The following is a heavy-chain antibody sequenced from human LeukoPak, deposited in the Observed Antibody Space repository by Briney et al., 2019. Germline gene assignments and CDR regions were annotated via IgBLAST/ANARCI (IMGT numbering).Heavy chain of an antibody. J-gene: IGHJ5*02. D-gene: IGHD3-10*01. CDR2: IYYSGGT. CDR3: ARHVAVLLWFGELFSGHNWFDP. CDR1: GGSISSYY. V-gene: IGHV4-59*08. Sequence: PSETLSLTCTVSGGSISSYYWSWIRQPPGKGLEWIGYIYYSGGTNYNPSLKSRVTISVDTSKNQFSLKLSSVTAADTAVYYCARHVAVLLWFGELFSGHNWFDPWGQGTLVTVSS.